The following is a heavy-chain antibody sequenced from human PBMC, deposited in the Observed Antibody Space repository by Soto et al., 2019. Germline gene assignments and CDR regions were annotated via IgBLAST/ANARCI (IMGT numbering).Heavy chain of an antibody. CDR2: ISSSGSTI. Sequence: VGSLRLSCAASGFTFSSYEMNWVRQAPGKGLEWVSYISSSGSTIYYADSVKGRFTISRDNAKSSLYLQMNSLRAEDTAVYYCARDQGGMDVWGQGTTVTVSS. V-gene: IGHV3-48*03. J-gene: IGHJ6*02. CDR1: GFTFSSYE. CDR3: ARDQGGMDV.